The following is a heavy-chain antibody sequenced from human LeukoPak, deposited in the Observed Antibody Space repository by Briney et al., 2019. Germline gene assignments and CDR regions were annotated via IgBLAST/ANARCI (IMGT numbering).Heavy chain of an antibody. CDR2: IYTSGST. V-gene: IGHV4-61*02. CDR3: ARDPYGSGFFDY. Sequence: PPETLSLTCTVSGGSISSGSYYWSWIRQPAGKGLEWIGRIYTSGSTNYNPSLKSRVTISVDTSKNQFSLKLSSVTAADTAVYYCARDPYGSGFFDYWGQGTLVTVSS. CDR1: GGSISSGSYY. J-gene: IGHJ4*02. D-gene: IGHD3-10*01.